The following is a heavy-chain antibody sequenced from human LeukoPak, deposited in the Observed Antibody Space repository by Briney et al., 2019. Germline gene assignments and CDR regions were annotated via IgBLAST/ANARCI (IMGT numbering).Heavy chain of an antibody. CDR3: ARHGGYCSSTSCYYMDV. Sequence: GESLKISCKGSGYSFTSYWIGWVRQMPGKGLEWMGIIYPGDSDTRYSPSFQGQVAISADKSISTAYLQWSSLKASDTAMYYCARHGGYCSSTSCYYMDVWGKGTTVTVSS. CDR2: IYPGDSDT. J-gene: IGHJ6*03. CDR1: GYSFTSYW. V-gene: IGHV5-51*01. D-gene: IGHD2-2*01.